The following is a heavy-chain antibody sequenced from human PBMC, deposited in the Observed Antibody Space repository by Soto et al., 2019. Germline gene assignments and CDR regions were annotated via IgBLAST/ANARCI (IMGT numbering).Heavy chain of an antibody. D-gene: IGHD3-22*01. CDR1: GYSFTSYW. CDR2: IYPGDSDT. Sequence: GESLKISCKGSGYSFTSYWIGWVRQMPGKGLEWMGIIYPGDSDTRYSPSFQGQVTISADKSISTAYLQWSSLKASDTAMYYCARLKDSSGYYPSYGAFDIWGQGTMVTVSS. V-gene: IGHV5-51*01. J-gene: IGHJ3*02. CDR3: ARLKDSSGYYPSYGAFDI.